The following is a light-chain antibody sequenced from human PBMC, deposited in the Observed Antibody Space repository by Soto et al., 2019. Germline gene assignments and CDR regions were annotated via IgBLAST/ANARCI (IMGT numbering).Light chain of an antibody. Sequence: QPVLTQSPSASASLGASVKLTCTLSSGHSSYAIAWHQQRPEKGPWYLMKLNSDGSHSKGDGIPDRFSGSSSGAERYLTISSLQSEDEADYYCQTWVTGIQVFGGGTKLTVL. J-gene: IGLJ2*01. CDR3: QTWVTGIQV. CDR1: SGHSSYA. CDR2: LNSDGSH. V-gene: IGLV4-69*01.